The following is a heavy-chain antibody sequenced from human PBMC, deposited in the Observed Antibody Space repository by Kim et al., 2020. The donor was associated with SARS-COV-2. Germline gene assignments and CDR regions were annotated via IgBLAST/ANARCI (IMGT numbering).Heavy chain of an antibody. CDR3: AKDRGYYDSSGYRSYNWFDP. Sequence: GGSLRLSCAASGFTFSSYAMSWVRQAPGKGLEWVSAISGSGGSTYYADSVKGRFTISRDNSKNTLYLQMNSLRAEDTAVYYCAKDRGYYDSSGYRSYNWFDPWGQGTLVTVSS. D-gene: IGHD3-22*01. CDR2: ISGSGGST. V-gene: IGHV3-23*01. J-gene: IGHJ5*02. CDR1: GFTFSSYA.